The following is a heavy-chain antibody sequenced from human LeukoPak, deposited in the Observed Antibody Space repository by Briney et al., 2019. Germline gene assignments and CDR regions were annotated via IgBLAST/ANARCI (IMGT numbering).Heavy chain of an antibody. D-gene: IGHD3-22*01. Sequence: SETLSLTCTVSGGSISSSSYYWGWIRQPPGKGLEWIGSIYYSGSTYYNPSLKSRVTISVDTSKNQFSLKLSSVTAADTAVYYCASEQYYYDSSGYYPFDYWGQGTLVTVSS. V-gene: IGHV4-39*07. CDR1: GGSISSSSYY. CDR3: ASEQYYYDSSGYYPFDY. CDR2: IYYSGST. J-gene: IGHJ4*02.